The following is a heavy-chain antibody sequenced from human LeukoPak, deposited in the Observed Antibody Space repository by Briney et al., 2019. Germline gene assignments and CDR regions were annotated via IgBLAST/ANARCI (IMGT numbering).Heavy chain of an antibody. CDR3: ARVLDRGSSWYGGLEY. D-gene: IGHD6-13*01. V-gene: IGHV3-30-3*01. J-gene: IGHJ4*02. CDR1: GFTLSNYA. Sequence: LPGRSLRLSCAAPGFTLSNYAMHWVRQAPGTGLEWVAVISYDGSNKDYADSVKGRFTISRDNSKNTLYIQMNSLRAEDTAIYYCARVLDRGSSWYGGLEYWGQGTLVTVSS. CDR2: ISYDGSNK.